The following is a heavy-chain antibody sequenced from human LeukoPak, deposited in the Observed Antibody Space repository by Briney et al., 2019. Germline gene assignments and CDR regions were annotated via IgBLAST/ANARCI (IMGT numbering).Heavy chain of an antibody. D-gene: IGHD6-13*01. V-gene: IGHV4-34*01. CDR2: INHSGST. CDR1: GGSFSGYY. CDR3: ARGREDSSSWYGLLVDY. J-gene: IGHJ4*02. Sequence: SETLSLTCAVYGGSFSGYYWSWIRQPPGKGLEWIGEINHSGSTNYNPSLKSRVTISVDTSKNQFSLKLSSVTAADTAVYYCARGREDSSSWYGLLVDYWGQGTLVTVSS.